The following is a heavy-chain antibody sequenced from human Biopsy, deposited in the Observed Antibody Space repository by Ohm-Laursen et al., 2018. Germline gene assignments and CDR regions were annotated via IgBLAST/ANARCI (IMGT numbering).Heavy chain of an antibody. CDR2: ISYNERT. CDR3: VREPKTGTAEAWYFDL. V-gene: IGHV4-31*11. J-gene: IGHJ2*01. CDR1: GASVKTSGYF. Sequence: SETLSLTCGVSGASVKTSGYFWAWIRQRPGKGLEWIGYISYNERTHYNPSLTSRLAISFDTSSNRISLQLRSVSVADTAVYYCVREPKTGTAEAWYFDLWGRGSPVTVPS. D-gene: IGHD3-9*01.